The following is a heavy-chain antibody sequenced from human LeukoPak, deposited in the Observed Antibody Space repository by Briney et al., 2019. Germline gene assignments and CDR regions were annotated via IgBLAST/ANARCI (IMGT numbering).Heavy chain of an antibody. V-gene: IGHV3-23*01. J-gene: IGHJ4*02. D-gene: IGHD3-3*01. CDR3: AKDLLRTATIFGVVYLSPADY. Sequence: GGSLRLSCAASGFTFSSYAMSWVRQAPGKGLEWVSAISGSGGSTYYADSVKGRFTISRDNSKNTLYLQMNNLRAEDTAVYYCAKDLLRTATIFGVVYLSPADYWGQGTLVTVSS. CDR1: GFTFSSYA. CDR2: ISGSGGST.